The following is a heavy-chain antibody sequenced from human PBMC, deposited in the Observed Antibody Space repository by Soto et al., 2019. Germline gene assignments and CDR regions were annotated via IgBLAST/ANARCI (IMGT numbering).Heavy chain of an antibody. J-gene: IGHJ4*02. CDR1: GFTFSSYG. V-gene: IGHV3-30*18. CDR2: ISYDGSNK. D-gene: IGHD3-10*01. Sequence: QVQLVESGGGVVQPGRSLRLSCVASGFTFSSYGMHWVRQAPGKGLEWVAVISYDGSNKYYADSVKGRFTISRDNSKNTLYLQMNSLRAEDTAVYYCAKPMYYYGSGSYYVLDYWGQGTLVTVSS. CDR3: AKPMYYYGSGSYYVLDY.